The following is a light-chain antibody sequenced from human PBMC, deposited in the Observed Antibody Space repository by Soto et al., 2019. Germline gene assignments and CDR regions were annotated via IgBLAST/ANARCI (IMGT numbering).Light chain of an antibody. V-gene: IGKV1-5*01. CDR3: HQYDIYQWT. Sequence: DIQMTQSPSTLSASVGDTVTVTCRASQNIGNWLAWYQQKPGTAPNLLIYDASNLEDGVPSRFSASGSGTEFTLTISSLQPDDFATYYCHQYDIYQWTFGQGTRVEV. J-gene: IGKJ1*01. CDR1: QNIGNW. CDR2: DAS.